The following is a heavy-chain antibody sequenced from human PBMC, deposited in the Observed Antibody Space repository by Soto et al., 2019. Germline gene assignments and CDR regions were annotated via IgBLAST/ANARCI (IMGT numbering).Heavy chain of an antibody. CDR1: GFTFSSYA. V-gene: IGHV3-30-3*01. Sequence: PGESLKISCAASGFTFSSYAMHWVRQAPGKGLEWVAVISYDGSNKYYADSVKGRFTISRDNSKNTLYLQMNSLRAEDTAVYYCARDRGPLAVAGIRWFDPWGQGTLVTVSS. CDR2: ISYDGSNK. CDR3: ARDRGPLAVAGIRWFDP. D-gene: IGHD6-19*01. J-gene: IGHJ5*02.